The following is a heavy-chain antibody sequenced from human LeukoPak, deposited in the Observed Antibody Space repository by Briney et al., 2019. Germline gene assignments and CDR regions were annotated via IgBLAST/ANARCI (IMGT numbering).Heavy chain of an antibody. V-gene: IGHV3-23*01. D-gene: IGHD2-21*01. CDR2: IRGSGGDT. Sequence: RAGGSLRLSCAASGFTFSAYSMSWVRQAPGKGLEWVSAIRGSGGDTYYADSVKGRFTISRDNSKDTLSLQMNSLRAEDTAVYYCAKISWDGRGIFDWGQGTLVNVSS. J-gene: IGHJ4*02. CDR1: GFTFSAYS. CDR3: AKISWDGRGIFD.